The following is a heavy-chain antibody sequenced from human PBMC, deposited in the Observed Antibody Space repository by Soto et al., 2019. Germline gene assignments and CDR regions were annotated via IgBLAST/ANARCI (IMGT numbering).Heavy chain of an antibody. J-gene: IGHJ3*02. V-gene: IGHV1-8*01. D-gene: IGHD6-19*01. CDR1: GYTFTGDD. Sequence: ASVTGSCKGSGYTFTGDDVSWVRQATGQGLEWMGWMNPNSGNTGYAQKFQGRVTMTRNTSISTAYMELSSLRSEDTAVYYCARVGYSSGWYFAFDIWGQGTMVTVSS. CDR3: ARVGYSSGWYFAFDI. CDR2: MNPNSGNT.